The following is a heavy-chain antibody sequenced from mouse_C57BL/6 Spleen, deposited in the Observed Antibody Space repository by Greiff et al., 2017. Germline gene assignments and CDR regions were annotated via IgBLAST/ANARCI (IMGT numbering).Heavy chain of an antibody. CDR2: INPNNGGT. V-gene: IGHV1-18*01. CDR1: GYTFTDYN. CDR3: ARVTVVARDYYAMDY. J-gene: IGHJ4*01. D-gene: IGHD1-1*01. Sequence: EVKLMESGPELVKPGASVKIPCKASGYTFTDYNMDWVKQSHGKSLEWIGDINPNNGGTIYNQKFKGKATLTVDKSSSTAYMELRSLTSEDTAVYYCARVTVVARDYYAMDYWGQGTSVTVSS.